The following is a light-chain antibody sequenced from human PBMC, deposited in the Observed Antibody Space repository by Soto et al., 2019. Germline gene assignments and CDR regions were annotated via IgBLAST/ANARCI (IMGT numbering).Light chain of an antibody. CDR3: HQYASSPWT. CDR2: WAS. CDR1: QSVLYNSNNKNY. V-gene: IGKV4-1*01. Sequence: DIVMTQSPDSLTVSLGERATINCKSSQSVLYNSNNKNYLAWFQQQPGKPPKLLIYWASNRDSGVPDRFSGSGSGTDFTLTISSLQAEDVAVYYCHQYASSPWTFGQGTKVEI. J-gene: IGKJ1*01.